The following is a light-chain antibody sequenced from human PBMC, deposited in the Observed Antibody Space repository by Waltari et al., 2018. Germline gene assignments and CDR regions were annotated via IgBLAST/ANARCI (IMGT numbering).Light chain of an antibody. Sequence: VVLTQSPVTLSLSPGETATLSCRASQTIGTYLAWYQHKLGHSPRLLSYDASTRATGIPARFSGSGSGTDFTLTISGLEAEDSAFYYCQQRYNWPPLTFGGGTKVQTK. J-gene: IGKJ4*01. CDR2: DAS. V-gene: IGKV3-11*01. CDR3: QQRYNWPPLT. CDR1: QTIGTY.